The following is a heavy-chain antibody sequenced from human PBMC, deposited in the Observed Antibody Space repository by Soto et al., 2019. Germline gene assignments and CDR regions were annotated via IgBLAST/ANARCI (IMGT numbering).Heavy chain of an antibody. V-gene: IGHV4-59*01. D-gene: IGHD6-6*01. Sequence: SETLSLTCTVSGGSISSYYWSWIRQPPGKGLEWIGYIYYSGSTNYNPSLKSRVTISVDTSKNQFSLKLSSVTAADTAVYYCAREGEYSSSSRYYYYGMDAWGQGTTVTVSS. CDR3: AREGEYSSSSRYYYYGMDA. CDR2: IYYSGST. J-gene: IGHJ6*02. CDR1: GGSISSYY.